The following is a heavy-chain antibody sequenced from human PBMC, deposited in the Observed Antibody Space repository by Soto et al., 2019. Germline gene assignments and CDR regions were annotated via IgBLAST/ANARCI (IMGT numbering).Heavy chain of an antibody. V-gene: IGHV4-59*01. D-gene: IGHD6-6*01. CDR2: IYYSGST. Sequence: SETLSLTCTVSGGSISSYYWSWIRQPPGKGLEWIGYIYYSGSTNYNPSLKSRVTISVDTSKNQFSLKLSSVTAADTAVYYCARGKEYFDYWGQGTLVTVS. J-gene: IGHJ4*02. CDR1: GGSISSYY. CDR3: ARGKEYFDY.